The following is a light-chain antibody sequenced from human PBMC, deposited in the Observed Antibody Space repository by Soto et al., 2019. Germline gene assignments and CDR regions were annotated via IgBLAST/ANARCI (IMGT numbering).Light chain of an antibody. J-gene: IGLJ3*02. CDR2: EVS. CDR1: SSDVGSYNL. Sequence: QTVLTQPASVYGSPGQSITISCTGTSSDVGSYNLVSWYQQHPGKAPKLMIYEVSKRPSGVSNRFSGSKSDNTASLTISGLQAEDEADYYCCSYVHTTTWVFGGGTKLTVL. V-gene: IGLV2-23*02. CDR3: CSYVHTTTWV.